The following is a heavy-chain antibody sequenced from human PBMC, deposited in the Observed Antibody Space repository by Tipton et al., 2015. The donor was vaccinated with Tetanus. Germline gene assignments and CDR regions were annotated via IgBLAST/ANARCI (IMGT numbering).Heavy chain of an antibody. J-gene: IGHJ6*02. CDR3: ARVQTAPYSLYYYGVDV. CDR1: GGIFGDVT. V-gene: IGHV1-69*01. CDR2: VITNSGTT. Sequence: QLVQSGAEVKKPGSSVKVSCRASGGIFGDVTIIWVRQAPGQGLEWMAGVITNSGTTTLAKSFQGRVTITVDASTSAAYMELSDLRSDDTAVYYCARVQTAPYSLYYYGVDVWGQGTTVTVSS. D-gene: IGHD2-21*01.